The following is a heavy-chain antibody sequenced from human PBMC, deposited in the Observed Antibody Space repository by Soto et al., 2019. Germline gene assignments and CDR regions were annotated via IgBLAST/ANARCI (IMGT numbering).Heavy chain of an antibody. CDR2: IYYTGST. CDR1: SGSISTYY. CDR3: ARDRGGITVSSKPLGEWFDP. V-gene: IGHV4-59*01. D-gene: IGHD3-16*01. Sequence: SETLSLTCTVSSGSISTYYWSWIRQPPGKGLEWIGYIYYTGSTNYNPSLKTRVAISMDTSKNQFSLNLTSVTAADTAVYYCARDRGGITVSSKPLGEWFDPWGQGTLVTVSS. J-gene: IGHJ5*02.